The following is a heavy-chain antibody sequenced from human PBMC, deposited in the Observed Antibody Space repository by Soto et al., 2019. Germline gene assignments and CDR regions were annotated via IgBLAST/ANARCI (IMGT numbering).Heavy chain of an antibody. CDR2: IDPADSET. D-gene: IGHD5-12*01. J-gene: IGHJ6*02. CDR1: GYSFITYW. V-gene: IGHV5-51*01. CDR3: ARLGQGGYVQGMDV. Sequence: PGESLKISCRGSGYSFITYWLAWVRQKPGKGLEWMGIIDPADSETKYSPSFHGQVTISADKSNNTAYLQWSSLKAWDTAKYYCARLGQGGYVQGMDVWGQGTTVTVSS.